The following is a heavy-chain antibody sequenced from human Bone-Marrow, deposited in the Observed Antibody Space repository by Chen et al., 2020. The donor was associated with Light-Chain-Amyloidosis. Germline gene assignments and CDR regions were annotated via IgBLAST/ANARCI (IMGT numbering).Heavy chain of an antibody. CDR3: ARRRDGYNFDY. V-gene: IGHV5-51*01. J-gene: IGHJ4*02. Sequence: EVQLEQSGPEVKKPGESLKISCKGSGYTFPNYWNGWVRQMPGKGLAWMGVIYPDDADAGYSPSVEGQVTISADKSITTAYLQWRSLKASDTAMYYCARRRDGYNFDYWGQGTLVTVSS. CDR1: GYTFPNYW. CDR2: IYPDDADA. D-gene: IGHD5-12*01.